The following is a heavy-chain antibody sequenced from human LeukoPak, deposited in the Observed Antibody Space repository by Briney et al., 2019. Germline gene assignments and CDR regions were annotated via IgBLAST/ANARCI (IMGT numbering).Heavy chain of an antibody. CDR2: INPSGGST. CDR1: GYTFTSYY. V-gene: IGHV1-46*01. D-gene: IGHD3-10*01. CDR3: AREGISFDP. J-gene: IGHJ5*02. Sequence: GASVKVSCKASGYTFTSYYMHWVRQAPGQGLDWMGIINPSGGSTSYAQKFQGTVTLTREPSTSTVYMELSSLRSEDTAVYYCAREGISFDPWGQGTLVTVSS.